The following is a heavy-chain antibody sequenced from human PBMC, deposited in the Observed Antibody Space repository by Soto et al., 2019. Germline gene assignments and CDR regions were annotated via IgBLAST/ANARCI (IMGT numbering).Heavy chain of an antibody. CDR2: IYYSGST. CDR1: GGSISSSSYY. J-gene: IGHJ5*02. CDR3: ARQVRLKSGSYLS. Sequence: TSETLSLTCTVSGGSISSSSYYWGWIRQPPGKGLEWIGSIYYSGSTYYNPSLKSRVTISVDTSKNQFSLKLSSVTAADTAVYYCARQVRLKSGSYLSWGQGTLVTVSS. D-gene: IGHD1-26*01. V-gene: IGHV4-39*01.